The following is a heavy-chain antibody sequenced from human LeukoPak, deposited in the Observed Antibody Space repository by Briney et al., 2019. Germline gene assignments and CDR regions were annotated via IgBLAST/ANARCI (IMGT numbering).Heavy chain of an antibody. Sequence: GGSLRLSCAASGFTFSNYAMTWVRQAPGKGLEWVSGISGSGGSTYYADSVKGRFTISRDNSKNTLYLQMNSLRAEDTAVYYCAKARGGNYLFYLDYWGQGTLVTVSS. V-gene: IGHV3-23*01. CDR1: GFTFSNYA. J-gene: IGHJ4*02. CDR2: ISGSGGST. D-gene: IGHD1-26*01. CDR3: AKARGGNYLFYLDY.